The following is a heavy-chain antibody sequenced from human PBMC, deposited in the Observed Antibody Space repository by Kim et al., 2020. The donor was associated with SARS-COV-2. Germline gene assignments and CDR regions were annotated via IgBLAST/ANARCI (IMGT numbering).Heavy chain of an antibody. CDR3: VRYDWNDTPIDY. D-gene: IGHD1-1*01. V-gene: IGHV3-53*01. J-gene: IGHJ4*02. Sequence: GGSLRLSCASSGFFVNTNDMAWVRQAPRKGLEWVSAIYIRGNTYYADSVKGRFTISRDNSKNTVFLQMNSLRADDAAIYYCVRYDWNDTPIDYWGQGALGTVSS. CDR2: IYIRGNT. CDR1: GFFVNTND.